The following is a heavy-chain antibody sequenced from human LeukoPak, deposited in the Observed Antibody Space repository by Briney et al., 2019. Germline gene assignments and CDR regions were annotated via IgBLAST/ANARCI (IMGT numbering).Heavy chain of an antibody. J-gene: IGHJ5*02. CDR2: INPNSGGT. CDR3: APNGAS. D-gene: IGHD2-8*01. V-gene: IGHV1-2*02. Sequence: ASVKVSCKASGYTFTGYYMHWVRQAPGQGLEWMGWINPNSGGTNYAQKFQGRVTMTEDTSTDTAYMELSSLRSEDTAVYYCAPNGASWGQGTLVTVSS. CDR1: GYTFTGYY.